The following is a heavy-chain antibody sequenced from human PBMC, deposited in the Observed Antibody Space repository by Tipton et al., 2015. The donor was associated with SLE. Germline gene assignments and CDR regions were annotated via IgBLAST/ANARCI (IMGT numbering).Heavy chain of an antibody. CDR3: ASRYRSIEGYFQH. CDR2: INHSGNT. CDR1: GGSISSSSYY. V-gene: IGHV4-39*07. D-gene: IGHD3-16*02. Sequence: TLSLTCTVSGGSISSSSYYWSWIRQSPGKGLEWIGEINHSGNTNYNPSLKSRVTISVDTSKNQLSLKLSSVTAADTAVYYCASRYRSIEGYFQHWGQGTLVTVSS. J-gene: IGHJ1*01.